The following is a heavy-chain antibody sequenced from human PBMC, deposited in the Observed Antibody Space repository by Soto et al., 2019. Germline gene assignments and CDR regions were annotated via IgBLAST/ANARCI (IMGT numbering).Heavy chain of an antibody. J-gene: IGHJ6*03. V-gene: IGHV1-69*02. CDR3: ARGRYCIGGSCGYYYYYMDV. D-gene: IGHD2-15*01. Sequence: QVQLVQSGAEVKKPGSSVKVSCKASGGTFSSYTISWVRQAPGQGLEWMGRIIPILGIANYAQKFQGRVTITADKSTSTAYMELSSLRSEDTAVYYCARGRYCIGGSCGYYYYYMDVWGKGTTVTVSS. CDR1: GGTFSSYT. CDR2: IIPILGIA.